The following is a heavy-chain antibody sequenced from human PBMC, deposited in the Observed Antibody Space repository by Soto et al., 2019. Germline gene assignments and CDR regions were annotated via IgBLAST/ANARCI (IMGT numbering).Heavy chain of an antibody. J-gene: IGHJ3*02. V-gene: IGHV4-34*01. CDR3: ARGLPRVRFLEWLPRDAFDI. CDR2: INHSGST. CDR1: GGSFSGYY. D-gene: IGHD3-3*01. Sequence: QVQLQQWGAGLLKPSETLSLTCAVYGGSFSGYYWSWIRQPPGKGLEWIGEINHSGSTNYNPSLKNRVTISVDTSKNQFSLKLSSVTAADTAVYYCARGLPRVRFLEWLPRDAFDIWGQGTMVTVSS.